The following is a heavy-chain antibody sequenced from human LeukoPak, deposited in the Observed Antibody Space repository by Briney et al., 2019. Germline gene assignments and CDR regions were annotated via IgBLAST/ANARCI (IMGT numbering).Heavy chain of an antibody. Sequence: SETLSLTCAVYGGSFSGYYWSWIRQPPGKGLEWIGEINHSGSTNYNPYLKSRVTISVDTSKHQFSLKLSSVTAADTAVYYCARDRGIAAAGSLNWFDPWGQGTLVTVSS. J-gene: IGHJ5*02. V-gene: IGHV4-34*01. D-gene: IGHD6-13*01. CDR3: ARDRGIAAAGSLNWFDP. CDR1: GGSFSGYY. CDR2: INHSGST.